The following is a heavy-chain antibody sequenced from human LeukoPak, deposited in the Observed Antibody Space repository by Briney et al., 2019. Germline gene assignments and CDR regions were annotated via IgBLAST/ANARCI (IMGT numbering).Heavy chain of an antibody. J-gene: IGHJ5*02. Sequence: PGGSLRLSCAASGFTFSSYSMNWVRQSPGKGLEWVSSISSSSSYIYYADSVKGRFTISRDNAKNSLYLQMNSLRAEDTAVYYCARDYGGLSPLNWFDPWGQGTLVTVSP. V-gene: IGHV3-21*01. CDR3: ARDYGGLSPLNWFDP. D-gene: IGHD2-2*01. CDR1: GFTFSSYS. CDR2: ISSSSSYI.